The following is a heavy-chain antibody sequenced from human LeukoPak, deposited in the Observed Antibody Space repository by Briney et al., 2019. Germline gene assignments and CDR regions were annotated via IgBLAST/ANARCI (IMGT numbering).Heavy chain of an antibody. V-gene: IGHV4-31*03. CDR2: IYYSGST. CDR1: GGSIRSSYYY. J-gene: IGHJ3*02. CDR3: ASPATGGAFDI. D-gene: IGHD2-15*01. Sequence: SETLSLTCTVSGGSIRSSYYYWGWIRQHPGKGLEWIGYIYYSGSTYYNPSLKSRVTISVDTSKNQFSLKLSSVTAADTAVYYCASPATGGAFDIWGQGTMVTVSS.